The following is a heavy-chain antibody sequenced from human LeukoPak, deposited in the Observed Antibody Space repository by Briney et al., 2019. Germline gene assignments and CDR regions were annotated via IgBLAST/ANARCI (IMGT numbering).Heavy chain of an antibody. D-gene: IGHD3-22*01. CDR3: ARGRAATFIHIVVVITVAFDI. CDR2: INHSGST. J-gene: IGHJ3*02. V-gene: IGHV4-34*01. CDR1: GGSFSGYY. Sequence: SETLSLTCAVYGGSFSGYYWSWIGQPPGKGLEWIGEINHSGSTNYNPSLKSRVNISVDTSKNQFSLKLSSVTAADTAVYYCARGRAATFIHIVVVITVAFDIWGQGTMVTVSS.